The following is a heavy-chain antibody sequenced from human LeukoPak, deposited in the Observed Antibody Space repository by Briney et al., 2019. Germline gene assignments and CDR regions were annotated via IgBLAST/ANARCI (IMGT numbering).Heavy chain of an antibody. CDR3: ARDRLSSSGIYFDY. D-gene: IGHD6-6*01. CDR1: GGSISSGSYY. CDR2: IYYSGST. Sequence: SETLSLTCTVSGGSISSGSYYWSWIRQHPGKGLEWIGYIYYSGSTYYNPSLKSRVTISVDTSKDQFSLKLSSVTAADTAVYYCARDRLSSSGIYFDYWGQGTLVTVSS. V-gene: IGHV4-31*03. J-gene: IGHJ4*02.